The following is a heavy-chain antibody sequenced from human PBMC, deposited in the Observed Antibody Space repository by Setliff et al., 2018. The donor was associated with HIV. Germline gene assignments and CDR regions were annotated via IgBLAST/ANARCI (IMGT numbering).Heavy chain of an antibody. D-gene: IGHD6-13*01. Sequence: SETLSLTCTVSVGSIKSSSYYWGWIRQPTGKGLDWIGSIYYSGNTYYNPSLKSRVTRSEDTSRNQFSLRLSSVTAADTAIYYCARVPTSSWYVTTQRTKEYFHHWGQGTLVTVSS. CDR3: ARVPTSSWYVTTQRTKEYFHH. CDR2: IYYSGNT. V-gene: IGHV4-39*07. CDR1: VGSIKSSSYY. J-gene: IGHJ1*01.